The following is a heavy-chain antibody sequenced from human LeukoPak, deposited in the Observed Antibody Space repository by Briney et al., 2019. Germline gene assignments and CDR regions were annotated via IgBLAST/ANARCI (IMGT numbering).Heavy chain of an antibody. Sequence: QPGGSLRLSCAASGFTFSSYSMNWVRQAPGKGLEWVSYISSSSTIYYADSVKGRFTISRDSAKNSLYLQMNSLRDEDTAVYYCTPHRDGNFPFDYWGQGTLVTVSS. CDR2: ISSSSTI. CDR1: GFTFSSYS. CDR3: TPHRDGNFPFDY. D-gene: IGHD5-24*01. J-gene: IGHJ4*02. V-gene: IGHV3-48*02.